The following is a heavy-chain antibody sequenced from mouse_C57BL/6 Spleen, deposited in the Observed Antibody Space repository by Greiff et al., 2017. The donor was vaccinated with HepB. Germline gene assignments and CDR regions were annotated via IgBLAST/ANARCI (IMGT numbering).Heavy chain of an antibody. D-gene: IGHD1-1*01. V-gene: IGHV1-80*01. Sequence: VQLQQSGAELVKPGASLKITCKASVYAFSSYWLNWVKQRPGTVLKWIGQIFPGDGDTNYHGKFTGKSTLTADKSSRTAYMQRSSLTSEDSAVYVCARNSPIYYGFAYWGQGTLVTVSA. CDR2: IFPGDGDT. CDR3: ARNSPIYYGFAY. J-gene: IGHJ3*01. CDR1: VYAFSSYW.